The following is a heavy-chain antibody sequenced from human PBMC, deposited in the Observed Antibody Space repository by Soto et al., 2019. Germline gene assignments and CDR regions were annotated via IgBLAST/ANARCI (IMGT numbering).Heavy chain of an antibody. CDR3: ARVPYYDFWSGYYRPPDY. D-gene: IGHD3-3*01. V-gene: IGHV1-69*06. CDR2: IIPIFGTA. J-gene: IGHJ4*02. CDR1: GGTFSSYA. Sequence: SVKGSCKASGGTFSSYAISWVRQAPGQGLEWMGGIIPIFGTANYAQKFQGRVTITADTSTSTVYMELSSLRSEDTAVYYCARVPYYDFWSGYYRPPDYWGQGTLVTVSS.